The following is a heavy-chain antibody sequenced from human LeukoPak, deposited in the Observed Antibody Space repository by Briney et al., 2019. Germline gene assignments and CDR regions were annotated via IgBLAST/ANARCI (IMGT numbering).Heavy chain of an antibody. D-gene: IGHD3-10*01. CDR1: GGSLSSYY. CDR3: ARGFRFDAFDI. J-gene: IGHJ3*02. Sequence: SETLSLTCPVSGGSLSSYYWSWLRQPPGKGRAWIGYIYYSGCTNHHPSLTSRVTIPVDRPKHQFFLKLSSVSAADTGVYACARGFRFDAFDIWGEGTMVTVSS. V-gene: IGHV4-59*01. CDR2: IYYSGCT.